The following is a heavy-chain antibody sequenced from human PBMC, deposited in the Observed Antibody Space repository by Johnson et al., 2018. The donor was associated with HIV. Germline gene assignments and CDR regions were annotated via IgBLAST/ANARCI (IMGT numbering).Heavy chain of an antibody. CDR3: AKGRMGASGSYNV. V-gene: IGHV3-30*18. J-gene: IGHJ3*01. D-gene: IGHD1-26*01. CDR1: GFTFSSYG. Sequence: QVRLVESGGGVVQPGRSLRLSCAASGFTFSSYGMHWVRQAPGKGLDWVAVISYDGSNKYYADSVKGRFTISRDNSKNTLYLQMNSLRAEDTALYYCAKGRMGASGSYNVWGQGTMVTVSS. CDR2: ISYDGSNK.